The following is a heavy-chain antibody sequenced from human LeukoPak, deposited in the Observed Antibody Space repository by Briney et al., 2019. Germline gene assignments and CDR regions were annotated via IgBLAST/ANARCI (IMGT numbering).Heavy chain of an antibody. J-gene: IGHJ6*03. CDR3: AKDGGYGLYYYYYYMDV. V-gene: IGHV3-33*06. CDR2: IWYDGSNK. Sequence: AGGSLRLSCAASGFTFSSYGMHWVRQAPGKGLEWVAVIWYDGSNKYYADSVKGRFTISRDNSKNTLYLQMNSLRAEDTAVYYCAKDGGYGLYYYYYYMDVWGKGTTVTVSS. D-gene: IGHD2-15*01. CDR1: GFTFSSYG.